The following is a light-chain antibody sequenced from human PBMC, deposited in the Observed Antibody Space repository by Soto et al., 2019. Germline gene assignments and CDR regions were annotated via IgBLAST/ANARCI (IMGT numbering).Light chain of an antibody. CDR2: GAS. CDR1: QSVSSD. Sequence: EIVMTHSPATLSVSPVYIATLSCSSSQSVSSDLAWYQQRPGQAPRLLLYGASTRATGIPVRFSGSGFGTEFTLTISSLQSEDFAVYYCQQYKNWPLFGQGTRLEIK. J-gene: IGKJ5*01. CDR3: QQYKNWPL. V-gene: IGKV3-15*01.